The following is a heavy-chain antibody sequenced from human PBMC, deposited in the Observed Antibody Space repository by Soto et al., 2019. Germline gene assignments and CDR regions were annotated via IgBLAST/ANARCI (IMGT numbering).Heavy chain of an antibody. V-gene: IGHV1-18*01. CDR3: AGLMIGSRWKSSHY. Sequence: ASEKVSCKASGYTFTSYGISWVRQAPGQGLEWMGWISAYNGNTNYAQKLQGRVTMTTDTSTSTAYMELRSLRSDDTAVYYFAGLMIGSRWKSSHYPGQGPLVTGSS. CDR1: GYTFTSYG. D-gene: IGHD1-26*01. CDR2: ISAYNGNT. J-gene: IGHJ4*02.